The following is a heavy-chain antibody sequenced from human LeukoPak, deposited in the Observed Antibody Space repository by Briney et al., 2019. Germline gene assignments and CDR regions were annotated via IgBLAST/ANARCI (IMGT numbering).Heavy chain of an antibody. D-gene: IGHD5-18*01. V-gene: IGHV3-30*18. CDR2: ISYDGSNK. J-gene: IGHJ4*02. CDR3: AKDLPRGYSYGILDY. CDR1: GFTFSSYG. Sequence: GGSLRLSCAASGFTFSSYGMHWVRQAPGKGLEWVAVISYDGSNKYYADSVKGRFTISRDNSKNTLYLQMNSLRAEDTAVYYCAKDLPRGYSYGILDYWGQGTLVTVSS.